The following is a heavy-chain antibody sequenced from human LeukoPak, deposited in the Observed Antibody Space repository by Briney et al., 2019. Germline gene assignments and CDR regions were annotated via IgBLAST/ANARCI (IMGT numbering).Heavy chain of an antibody. CDR2: IIPIFGTA. V-gene: IGHV1-69*13. J-gene: IGHJ4*02. CDR1: GGTFSSYA. Sequence: AASVKVSCKASGGTFSSYAISWVRQAPGQGLEWMGGIIPIFGTANYAQRFQGRVTITADESTSTAYMELSSLRSEDTAVYYCARGLYGDYEFDYWGQGTLVTVSS. CDR3: ARGLYGDYEFDY. D-gene: IGHD4-17*01.